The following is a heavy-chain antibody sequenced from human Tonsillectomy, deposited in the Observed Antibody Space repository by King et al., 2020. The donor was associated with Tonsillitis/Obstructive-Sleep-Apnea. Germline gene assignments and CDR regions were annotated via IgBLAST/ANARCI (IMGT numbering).Heavy chain of an antibody. CDR1: GGSISSYS. CDR2: IYYSGST. J-gene: IGHJ4*02. Sequence: QLQESGPGLVKPSETLSLTCTVSGGSISSYSWSWIRQPPGKGLEWIGYIYYSGSTNYNPSLLSRVTISVDTSKNQFSLKLSSVTASDTAVYYCARGRDYSNYESCFSYWGQRTLVTVSS. V-gene: IGHV4-59*01. D-gene: IGHD4-11*01. CDR3: ARGRDYSNYESCFSY.